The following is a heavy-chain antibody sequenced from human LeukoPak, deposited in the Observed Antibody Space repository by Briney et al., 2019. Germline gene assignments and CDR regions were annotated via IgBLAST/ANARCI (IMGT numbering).Heavy chain of an antibody. Sequence: GRSLRLSCAASGFIVSDHYIDWVRQAPGKGLEWVGRSRNKANSYTTEYAASVKGRFTISRDDSKNSVYLQMNSLKTEDTAVYFCARNLGGEDALGIWGQGTMVTVSS. J-gene: IGHJ3*02. CDR2: SRNKANSYTT. CDR1: GFIVSDHY. V-gene: IGHV3-72*01. CDR3: ARNLGGEDALGI. D-gene: IGHD2-21*01.